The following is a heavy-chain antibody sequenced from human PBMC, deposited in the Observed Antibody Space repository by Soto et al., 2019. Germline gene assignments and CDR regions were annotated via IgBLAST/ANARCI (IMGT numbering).Heavy chain of an antibody. CDR1: GDSVSSNSAA. Sequence: PSQTLSRTCAISGDSVSSNSAAWNWIRQCPSRGLEWLGRTYYRSKWYYDYAVSVRSRITISPDTSKNQFSLQLNSVTPEDTAVYYCARGGNNYDYVWGSYSQAPGWFDPWGQGTLVTVSS. V-gene: IGHV6-1*01. J-gene: IGHJ5*02. CDR3: ARGGNNYDYVWGSYSQAPGWFDP. D-gene: IGHD3-16*01. CDR2: TYYRSKWYY.